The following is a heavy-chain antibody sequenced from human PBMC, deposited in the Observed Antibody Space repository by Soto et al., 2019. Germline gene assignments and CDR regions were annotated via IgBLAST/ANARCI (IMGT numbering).Heavy chain of an antibody. D-gene: IGHD1-1*01. CDR2: IITFYGAA. CDR1: GDRFSTYA. J-gene: IGHJ6*02. V-gene: IGHV1-69*01. CDR3: ARGGKERFRGPGMDV. Sequence: QVQLVQSGAEVRKPGSSVRVSCKASGDRFSTYAINWVRQAPGQVLEWLGGIITFYGAAMYAQKFQGRVTITADELTTTAYMELSSLTSEDTAVYFCARGGKERFRGPGMDVWGQGPTVTVSS.